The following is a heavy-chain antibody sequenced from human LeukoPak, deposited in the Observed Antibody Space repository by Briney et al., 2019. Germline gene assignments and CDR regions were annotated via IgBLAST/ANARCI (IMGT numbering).Heavy chain of an antibody. CDR3: ARATNYYYYGMDV. J-gene: IGHJ6*02. CDR1: GYRFTNYW. V-gene: IGHV5-51*01. Sequence: GESLKISCKGSGYRFTNYWIGWVRQMPGKGLEWMGIIYPDDSDTRYSPSFQGQVTISADKSISTAYLQWSSLKASDTAMYYCARATNYYYYGMDVRGQGTTVTVSS. D-gene: IGHD1-26*01. CDR2: IYPDDSDT.